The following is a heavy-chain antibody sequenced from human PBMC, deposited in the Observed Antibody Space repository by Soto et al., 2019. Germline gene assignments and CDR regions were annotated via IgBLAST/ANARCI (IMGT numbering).Heavy chain of an antibody. Sequence: QVRLVESGGGVVQPWTSLRLSCAASGFTFSDYVIHWVRQAAGKGLEWVASMTYDGATEYYADSVKGRFTMSRDNSKRALSLQMNSLRPDDTAVYYCARVRLSIAVNDALDVWGQGTTVTVSS. CDR1: GFTFSDYV. J-gene: IGHJ3*01. V-gene: IGHV3-30*14. D-gene: IGHD3-3*02. CDR3: ARVRLSIAVNDALDV. CDR2: MTYDGATE.